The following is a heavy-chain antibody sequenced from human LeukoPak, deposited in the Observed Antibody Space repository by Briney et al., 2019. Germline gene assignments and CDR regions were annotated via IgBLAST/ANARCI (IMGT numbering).Heavy chain of an antibody. CDR2: IIPIFGTA. D-gene: IGHD3-10*01. CDR1: GGTFSSYA. V-gene: IGHV1-69*05. J-gene: IGHJ6*03. CDR3: ASAGFGELSYYYYMDV. Sequence: SVKVSCXASGGTFSSYAISWVRQALGQGLEWMGGIIPIFGTANYAQKFQGRVTITTDESTSTAYMELSSLRSEDTAVYYCASAGFGELSYYYYMDVWGKGTTVTVSS.